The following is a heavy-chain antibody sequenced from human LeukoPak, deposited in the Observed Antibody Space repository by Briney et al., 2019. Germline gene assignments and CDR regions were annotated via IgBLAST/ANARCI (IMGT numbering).Heavy chain of an antibody. Sequence: GGSLRLSCAASGFTFSSNAMSWVRQAPGKGLEWVSGIIGSGTTTYYADSVKGRFTISRDNSKKTLYLQMNSLRAEDTAIYYCAKDGGYTNYVGWFDPWGQGTLVTVSS. V-gene: IGHV3-23*01. D-gene: IGHD4-11*01. J-gene: IGHJ5*02. CDR2: IIGSGTTT. CDR1: GFTFSSNA. CDR3: AKDGGYTNYVGWFDP.